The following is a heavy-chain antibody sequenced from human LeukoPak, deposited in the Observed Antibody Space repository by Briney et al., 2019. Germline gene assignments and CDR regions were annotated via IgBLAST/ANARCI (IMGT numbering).Heavy chain of an antibody. CDR3: AKDGTPYYYDSSGYYAFDI. CDR2: IKQDGSEK. D-gene: IGHD3-22*01. CDR1: GFTFSSYW. J-gene: IGHJ3*02. Sequence: GGSLRLSCAASGFTFSSYWMTWVRQAPGKGLEWVANIKQDGSEKYYVDSVKGRFTISRDNAKNSLYLQMNSLRAEDTAVYYCAKDGTPYYYDSSGYYAFDIWGQGTMVTVSS. V-gene: IGHV3-7*03.